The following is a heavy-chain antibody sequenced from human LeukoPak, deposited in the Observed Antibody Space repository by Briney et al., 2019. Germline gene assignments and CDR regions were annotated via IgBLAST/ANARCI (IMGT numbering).Heavy chain of an antibody. CDR2: ISGSGDST. J-gene: IGHJ4*02. D-gene: IGHD6-19*01. CDR1: GFTFSNYA. Sequence: PGGSLRLSCAASGFTFSNYAMSWVRQAPGKGLEWVSDISGSGDSTNYADSVKGRFTISRDNSENTLYLQMNSLRAEDTAVYYCAKVGSGWSRKFDYWGQGTLVTVSS. V-gene: IGHV3-23*01. CDR3: AKVGSGWSRKFDY.